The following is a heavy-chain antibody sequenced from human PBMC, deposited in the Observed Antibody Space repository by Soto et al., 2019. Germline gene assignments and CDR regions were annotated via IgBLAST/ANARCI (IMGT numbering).Heavy chain of an antibody. J-gene: IGHJ3*02. Sequence: EVQLVESGGGLVKTGGSLRLSCAASGFTFSSYSMNWVSQAPGKGLEWVSSISSSSSYIYYAYSVKGRFTISRDNAKNSRYLQMNSLRAEDTAVYYCASLSTLSGYEAFDIWGQGTMVTVSS. CDR3: ASLSTLSGYEAFDI. CDR1: GFTFSSYS. D-gene: IGHD5-12*01. CDR2: ISSSSSYI. V-gene: IGHV3-21*01.